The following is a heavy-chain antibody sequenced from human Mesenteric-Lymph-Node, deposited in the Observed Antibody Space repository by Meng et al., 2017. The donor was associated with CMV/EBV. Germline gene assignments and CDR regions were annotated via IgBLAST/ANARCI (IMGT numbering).Heavy chain of an antibody. CDR2: IYSGGGT. Sequence: GESLKISCAASGFIVSDNYMTWVRQAPGKGLEWVSVIYSGGGTYYADSVKGRFTISRDNAKNSLYLQMNSLRAEDTAVYYCARPFRGYWGQGTLVTVSS. CDR3: ARPFRGY. CDR1: GFIVSDNY. V-gene: IGHV3-53*01. J-gene: IGHJ4*02.